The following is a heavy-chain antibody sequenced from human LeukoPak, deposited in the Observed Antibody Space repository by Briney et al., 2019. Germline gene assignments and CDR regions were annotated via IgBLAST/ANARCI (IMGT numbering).Heavy chain of an antibody. J-gene: IGHJ3*02. V-gene: IGHV3-30-3*01. CDR3: ARDDYGDYKAFDI. CDR1: GFTFSSYA. CDR2: ISYDGSNK. D-gene: IGHD4-17*01. Sequence: GRSLRLSCAASGFTFSSYAMHWVRQAPGKGLEWVAVISYDGSNKYYADSVKGRFTISRDDSKNTLYLQMNSLRAEDTAVYYCARDDYGDYKAFDIWGQGTMVTVSS.